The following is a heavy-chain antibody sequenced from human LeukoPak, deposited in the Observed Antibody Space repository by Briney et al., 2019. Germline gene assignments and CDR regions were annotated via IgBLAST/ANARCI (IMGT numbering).Heavy chain of an antibody. CDR2: INKDGSAT. D-gene: IGHD1-26*01. J-gene: IGHJ6*02. V-gene: IGHV3-43*02. Sequence: PGGSLRLSCEASGFIFDAYAMHWVRQAPGKGLEWVSLINKDGSATYYADSVKGRFTISRDNSKNSLYLQMNSLRSEDTALYYCATWAFYHSLDVWGQGTTVTVSS. CDR3: ATWAFYHSLDV. CDR1: GFIFDAYA.